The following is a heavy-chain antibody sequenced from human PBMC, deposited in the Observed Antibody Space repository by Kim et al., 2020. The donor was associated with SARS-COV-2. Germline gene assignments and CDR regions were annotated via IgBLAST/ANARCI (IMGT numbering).Heavy chain of an antibody. CDR1: GFTFSSYA. CDR3: ARELFVTETTRDFDY. J-gene: IGHJ4*02. D-gene: IGHD1-7*01. CDR2: IWYDGSNT. Sequence: GGSLRLSCAASGFTFSSYAMHWVRQAPGKGLEWVAVIWYDGSNTYYADSVKGRFTISRDNSKNTLYLQMNSLRAEDTAVYYCARELFVTETTRDFDYWGQGTLVTVSS. V-gene: IGHV3-33*01.